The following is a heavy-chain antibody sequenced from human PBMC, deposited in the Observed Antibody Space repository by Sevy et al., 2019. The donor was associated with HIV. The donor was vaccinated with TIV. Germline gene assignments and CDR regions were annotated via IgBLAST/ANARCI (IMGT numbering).Heavy chain of an antibody. Sequence: SETLSLTCTVSGGSISSYYWSWIRQPPGKGLEWIGYIYYSGSTNYNPSLKSRVTISVDTSKNQFSLKLSSVTAADTAVYYCARVGGYYDFWSGYYTDKYYFDYWGQGTLVTVSS. CDR3: ARVGGYYDFWSGYYTDKYYFDY. CDR2: IYYSGST. D-gene: IGHD3-3*01. V-gene: IGHV4-59*01. J-gene: IGHJ4*02. CDR1: GGSISSYY.